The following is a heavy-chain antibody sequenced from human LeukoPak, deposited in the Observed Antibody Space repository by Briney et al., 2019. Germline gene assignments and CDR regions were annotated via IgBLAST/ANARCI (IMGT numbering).Heavy chain of an antibody. V-gene: IGHV1-46*01. CDR3: ARNYRFAVDYYYMDV. D-gene: IGHD4-11*01. J-gene: IGHJ6*03. Sequence: GASVKVSYKASGYIFTYYYMHWVRQAPGQGLEWMGIINPSGGTTNYAQKFQGRVTMTRDTSTSTVYMELSSLRAEDTAVYYCARNYRFAVDYYYMDVWGTGTTVTISS. CDR1: GYIFTYYY. CDR2: INPSGGTT.